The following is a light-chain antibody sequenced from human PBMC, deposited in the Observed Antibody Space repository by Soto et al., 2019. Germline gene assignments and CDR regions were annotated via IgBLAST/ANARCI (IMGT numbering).Light chain of an antibody. J-gene: IGKJ5*01. CDR3: QQSYGPPIT. CDR2: LAS. Sequence: DIQMTQSPSSLSAFVGERVTITCRASQTISNYLNWYQQRPGKAPKLLIYLASSLQSGVPSRFGGSGSGTDFTLTISSLQPEDSATYYCQQSYGPPITFGQGTRLEIK. V-gene: IGKV1-39*01. CDR1: QTISNY.